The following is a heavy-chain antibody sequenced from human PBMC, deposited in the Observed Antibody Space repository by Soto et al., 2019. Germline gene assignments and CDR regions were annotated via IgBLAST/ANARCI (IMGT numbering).Heavy chain of an antibody. CDR3: LGSGANSY. V-gene: IGHV3-7*01. J-gene: IGHJ4*02. CDR1: GFTSTIYW. Sequence: EVQLVESGGGLVQPGGSLRLSCATSGFTSTIYWMNWVRQAPGKGLEWVANINQHGSETDYVDSVKRRFTISRDNARNSLYLQMNSLRPEDTAVYFCLGSGANSYWGRGTLVTVSS. CDR2: INQHGSET. D-gene: IGHD2-15*01.